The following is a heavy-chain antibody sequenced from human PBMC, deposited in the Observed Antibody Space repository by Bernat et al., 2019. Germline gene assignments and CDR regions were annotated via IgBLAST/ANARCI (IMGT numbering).Heavy chain of an antibody. Sequence: QVQLVESGGGVVQPGRSLRLSCAASGFTFSSYAMHWVRQAPGKGLEWVSVIYSGGSTYYADSVKGRFTISRDNSKNTLYLQMNSLRAEDTAVYYCAREGTDYDILTGYYGNWYFDLWGRGTLVTVSS. CDR1: GFTFSSYA. CDR3: AREGTDYDILTGYYGNWYFDL. J-gene: IGHJ2*01. CDR2: IYSGGST. V-gene: IGHV3-NL1*01. D-gene: IGHD3-9*01.